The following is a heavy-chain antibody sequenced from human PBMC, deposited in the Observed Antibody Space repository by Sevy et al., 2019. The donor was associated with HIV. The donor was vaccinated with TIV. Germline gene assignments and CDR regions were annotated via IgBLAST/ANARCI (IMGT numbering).Heavy chain of an antibody. J-gene: IGHJ6*02. CDR1: GFTFSSYS. CDR2: ISSSSSYI. CDR3: ARDKPLYYYGSGSPPYGMDV. D-gene: IGHD3-10*01. V-gene: IGHV3-21*01. Sequence: GGSLRLSCAASGFTFSSYSMNWVRQAPGKGLELVSSISSSSSYIYYADSVKGRFTISRDNAKNSLYLKMNSLRAEDTAVYYRARDKPLYYYGSGSPPYGMDVWGQGTTVTVSS.